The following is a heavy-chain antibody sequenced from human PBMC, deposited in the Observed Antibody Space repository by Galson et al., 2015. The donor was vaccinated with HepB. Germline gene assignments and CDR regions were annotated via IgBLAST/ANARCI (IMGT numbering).Heavy chain of an antibody. V-gene: IGHV3-30*18. CDR3: AKDPYLYSALAGTMAGFDY. CDR2: ISYDGSNK. D-gene: IGHD6-19*01. Sequence: LRLSCAASGFTFSSYGMHWVRQAPGKGLEWVAVISYDGSNKYYADSVKGRFTISRDNSKNTLYLQMNSLRAEDTALYYCAKDPYLYSALAGTMAGFDYWGQGTLVTVSS. CDR1: GFTFSSYG. J-gene: IGHJ4*02.